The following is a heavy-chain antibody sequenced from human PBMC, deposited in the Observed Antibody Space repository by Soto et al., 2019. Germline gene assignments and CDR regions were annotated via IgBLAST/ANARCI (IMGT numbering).Heavy chain of an antibody. Sequence: EVQLVESGGDLVKPGGSLRLSCTASGFTFYNTWMSWVRQAPGKGLEWVGRVKSKTDGGATDYNALARGRFTISRDDSEKTLYLQMNSLQTDDTAVYYCTTDRRSGYDPQFDFWGQGTLVTVSS. V-gene: IGHV3-15*01. CDR2: VKSKTDGGAT. CDR1: GFTFYNTW. J-gene: IGHJ4*02. D-gene: IGHD5-12*01. CDR3: TTDRRSGYDPQFDF.